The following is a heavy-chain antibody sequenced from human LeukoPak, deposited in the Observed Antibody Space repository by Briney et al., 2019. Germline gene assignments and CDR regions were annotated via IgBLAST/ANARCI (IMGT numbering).Heavy chain of an antibody. CDR3: ARDDQGSSWYLGHSDAFDI. D-gene: IGHD6-13*01. V-gene: IGHV3-21*01. CDR2: ISSGSSYT. CDR1: GITFSSYS. Sequence: GGSLRLSCAASGITFSSYSMNWVRQAPGKGLEWVSSISSGSSYTYYGDSVKGRFTISRDNTKKSLYLQMNSLRAKDTAVYYCARDDQGSSWYLGHSDAFDIWGQGTMVTVSS. J-gene: IGHJ3*02.